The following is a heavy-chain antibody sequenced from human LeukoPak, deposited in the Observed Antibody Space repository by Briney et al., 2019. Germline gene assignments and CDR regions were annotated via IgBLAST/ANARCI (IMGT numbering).Heavy chain of an antibody. CDR2: ISSSSSTI. V-gene: IGHV3-48*01. Sequence: SGGSLRLSCAASGFTFSSYEMNWVRQAPGKGLEWVSYISSSSSTIYYADSVKGRFTISRDNAKNSLYLQMNSLRAGDTAVYYCARDGLRYFDWPREGPIDYWGQGTLVTVSS. CDR3: ARDGLRYFDWPREGPIDY. J-gene: IGHJ4*02. CDR1: GFTFSSYE. D-gene: IGHD3-9*01.